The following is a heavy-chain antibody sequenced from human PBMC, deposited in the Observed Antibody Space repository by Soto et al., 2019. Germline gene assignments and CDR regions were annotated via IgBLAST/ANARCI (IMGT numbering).Heavy chain of an antibody. CDR3: ARDKLTGLFDY. Sequence: QVQLQQWGAGLLKPSETLSLTCAVYGGSFSGYYWTWIRQPPGTGLEWIGEINHSGSTNYNPSLKSRVTISGDTSKNQFSLKLTSVTAADTAVYYCARDKLTGLFDYWGQGTLVTVSS. V-gene: IGHV4-34*01. CDR1: GGSFSGYY. J-gene: IGHJ4*02. CDR2: INHSGST. D-gene: IGHD2-8*02.